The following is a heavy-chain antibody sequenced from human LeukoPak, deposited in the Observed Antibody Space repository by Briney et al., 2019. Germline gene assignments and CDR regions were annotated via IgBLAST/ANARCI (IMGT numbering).Heavy chain of an antibody. CDR1: GFSRSTSGVG. CDR2: IYWNDDT. J-gene: IGHJ4*02. D-gene: IGHD1-26*01. Sequence: SGPTLVNPTQTLTLTCTFSGFSRSTSGVGVGWIRQPPGKALECLALIYWNDDTRYTPSLKSRLTITKDTSKNQVVLTMTNMDPVDTATYYCAQIPIVAAIFDYWGQGTLVTVSS. CDR3: AQIPIVAAIFDY. V-gene: IGHV2-5*01.